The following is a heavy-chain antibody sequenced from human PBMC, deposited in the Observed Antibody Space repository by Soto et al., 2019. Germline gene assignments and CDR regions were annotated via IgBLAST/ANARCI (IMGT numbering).Heavy chain of an antibody. J-gene: IGHJ4*02. CDR3: TRARGPDTSPPDY. D-gene: IGHD1-26*01. V-gene: IGHV3-7*01. CDR1: GFTFSDYF. Sequence: EVQLVESGGGLVQPGGSLRLSCAASGFTFSDYFMTWVRQAPGKGLEWVANIKQDGRVRYYVDSVKGRFTISSDNAKNSLYLQMSSLRVEDTAIYYCTRARGPDTSPPDYWGKGTLVTVSS. CDR2: IKQDGRVR.